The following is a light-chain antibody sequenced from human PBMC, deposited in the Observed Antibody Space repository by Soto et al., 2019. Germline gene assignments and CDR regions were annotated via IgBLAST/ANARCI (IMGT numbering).Light chain of an antibody. Sequence: DIQMTQSPSSLSASVGDRVTITCRASQSISTSLNWYQQKPGKAPKLLIYGASSLQSGVPSRFSGSGSGTDFTLTISSLQPEDFATYYCQHYNSYSEAFGQGTKVDIK. V-gene: IGKV1-39*01. CDR2: GAS. CDR1: QSISTS. J-gene: IGKJ1*01. CDR3: QHYNSYSEA.